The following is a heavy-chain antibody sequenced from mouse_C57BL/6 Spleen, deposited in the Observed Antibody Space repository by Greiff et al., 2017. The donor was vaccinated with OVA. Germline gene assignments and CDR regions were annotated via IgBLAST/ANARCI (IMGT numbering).Heavy chain of an antibody. CDR3: ARDYYGSSYWYFDV. D-gene: IGHD1-1*01. V-gene: IGHV5-17*01. Sequence: EVKVVESGGGLVKPGGSLKLSCAASGFTFSDYGMHWVRQAPEKGLEWVAYISSGSSTIYYADTVKGRFTISRDNAKNTLFLQMTSRRSEDTAMYYCARDYYGSSYWYFDVWGTGTTVTVSS. CDR2: ISSGSSTI. CDR1: GFTFSDYG. J-gene: IGHJ1*03.